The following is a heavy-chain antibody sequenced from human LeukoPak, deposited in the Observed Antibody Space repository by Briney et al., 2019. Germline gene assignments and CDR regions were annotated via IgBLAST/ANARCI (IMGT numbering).Heavy chain of an antibody. D-gene: IGHD4-23*01. CDR3: AKPQNPTVVTPDFDY. V-gene: IGHV3-9*01. CDR2: ISWNSGSI. J-gene: IGHJ4*02. CDR1: GFTFDNYA. Sequence: PGRSLRLSCAASGFTFDNYAMHWVRQAPGKGLEWVSGISWNSGSIGYADSVKGRFTISRDNAKNSLYLQMNSLRPEDTALYYCAKPQNPTVVTPDFDYWGQGTLVTVSS.